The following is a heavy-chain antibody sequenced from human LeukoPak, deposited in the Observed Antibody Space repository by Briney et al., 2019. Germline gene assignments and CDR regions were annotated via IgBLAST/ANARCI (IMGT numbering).Heavy chain of an antibody. CDR2: ISGSGGST. J-gene: IGHJ4*02. D-gene: IGHD3-10*01. CDR3: ARDSTMVRGPLGY. V-gene: IGHV3-23*01. CDR1: GFTFSSYA. Sequence: GRSLRLSCAASGFTFSSYAMSWVRQAPGKGLEWVSAISGSGGSTYYADFVKGRFTISRDNSKNTLYLQMNSLRAEDTAVYYCARDSTMVRGPLGYWGQGTLVTVSS.